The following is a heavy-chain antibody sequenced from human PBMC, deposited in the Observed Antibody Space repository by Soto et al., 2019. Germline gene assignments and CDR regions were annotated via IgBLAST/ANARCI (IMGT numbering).Heavy chain of an antibody. Sequence: EVQLLESGGGLVQPGGSLRLSCAASGFTFSRSAMKWVRQAPGKGLGWVSTISASGATTYYADSVKGRFTISRDNSNNTLFLRMNSLRAEDTALYYCAKVTGYGSVDYWGQGILVTVSS. J-gene: IGHJ4*02. CDR3: AKVTGYGSVDY. CDR2: ISASGATT. D-gene: IGHD7-27*01. V-gene: IGHV3-23*01. CDR1: GFTFSRSA.